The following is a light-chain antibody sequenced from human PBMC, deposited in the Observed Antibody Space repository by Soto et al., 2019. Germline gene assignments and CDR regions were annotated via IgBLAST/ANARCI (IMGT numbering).Light chain of an antibody. CDR1: QSISSW. Sequence: DIQMTQSPCTLASSVGRAITITCRASQSISSWLAWYQQKPGKAPKLLIYDASSLESGVPSRFSGSGSGTEFTLTISSLQPDDFATYYCQQYNSYPWTFGQGTKVDI. CDR2: DAS. V-gene: IGKV1-5*01. J-gene: IGKJ1*01. CDR3: QQYNSYPWT.